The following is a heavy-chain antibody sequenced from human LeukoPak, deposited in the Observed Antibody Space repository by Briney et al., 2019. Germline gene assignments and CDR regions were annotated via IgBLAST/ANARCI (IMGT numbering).Heavy chain of an antibody. J-gene: IGHJ5*02. CDR2: INHSGST. CDR3: ARAGLGHCSSTSCYRHNWFDP. Sequence: ETLSLTCAVYGGSFSGYYWSWIRQPPGKGLEWIGEINHSGSTNYNPSLKSRVTISVDTSKNQFSLKLSSVTAADTAVYYCARAGLGHCSSTSCYRHNWFDPWGQGTLVTVSS. D-gene: IGHD2-2*02. V-gene: IGHV4-34*01. CDR1: GGSFSGYY.